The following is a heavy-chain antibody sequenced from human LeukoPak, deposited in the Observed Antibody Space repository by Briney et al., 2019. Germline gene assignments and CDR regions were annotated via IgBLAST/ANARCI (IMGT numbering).Heavy chain of an antibody. CDR1: GFTFSSYN. D-gene: IGHD3-10*02. Sequence: GGSLRLSCAASGFTFSSYNMNWVRQAPGKGLEWISYISSSGSTIYYADSVKGRFTISRDNAKNSLYLQMNSLRAEDTAVYYCAELGITMIGGVWGKGTTVTISS. V-gene: IGHV3-48*04. CDR3: AELGITMIGGV. CDR2: ISSSGSTI. J-gene: IGHJ6*04.